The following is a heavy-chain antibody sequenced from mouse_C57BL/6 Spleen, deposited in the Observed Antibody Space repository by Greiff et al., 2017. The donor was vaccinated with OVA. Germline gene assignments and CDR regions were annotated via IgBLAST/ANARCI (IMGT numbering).Heavy chain of an antibody. CDR2: IDPETGGT. V-gene: IGHV1-15*01. D-gene: IGHD3-3*01. CDR3: TRWGDDYAMDY. CDR1: GYTFTDYE. J-gene: IGHJ4*01. Sequence: QVQLQQSGAELVRPGASVTLSCKASGYTFTDYEMHWVKQTPVHGLEWIGAIDPETGGTAYNQKFKGKAILTADKSSSTAYMELRSLTSEDSAVYYCTRWGDDYAMDYWGQGTSVTVSS.